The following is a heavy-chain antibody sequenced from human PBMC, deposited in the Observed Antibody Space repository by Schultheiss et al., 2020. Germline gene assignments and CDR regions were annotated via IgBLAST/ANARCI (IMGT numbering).Heavy chain of an antibody. Sequence: SETLSLTCTVSGGSISSYYWSWIRQPPGKGLEWIGYIYYSGSTNYNPSLKSRVTISVDTSKNQFSLKLSSVTAADTAVYYCAIAQLVWSGYRYYYGMDVWGKGTTVTVSS. CDR3: AIAQLVWSGYRYYYGMDV. D-gene: IGHD3-3*01. CDR2: IYYSGST. V-gene: IGHV4-59*12. CDR1: GGSISSYY. J-gene: IGHJ6*04.